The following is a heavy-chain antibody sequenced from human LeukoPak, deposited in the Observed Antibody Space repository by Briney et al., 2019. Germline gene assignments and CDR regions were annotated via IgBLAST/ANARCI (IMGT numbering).Heavy chain of an antibody. V-gene: IGHV3-30*02. Sequence: PGGSLRLSCAASGFTFSSYGMHWVRQAPGKGLEWVAFIRYDGTNKYYADSVKGRFTISRDDSKNTLYLQMNSLRAEDTAVYYCAKDGLPYSSSWGQNEYWGQGTLVTVSS. CDR3: AKDGLPYSSSWGQNEY. D-gene: IGHD6-13*01. CDR1: GFTFSSYG. CDR2: IRYDGTNK. J-gene: IGHJ4*02.